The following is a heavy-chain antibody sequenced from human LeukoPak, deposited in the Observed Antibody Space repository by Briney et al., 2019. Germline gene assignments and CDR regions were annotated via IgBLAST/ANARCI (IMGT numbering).Heavy chain of an antibody. CDR2: IIPIFGTA. CDR1: GGTFSSYA. D-gene: IGHD3-22*01. Sequence: ASVKVSCKASGGTFSSYAISWVRQAPGQGLEWMGGIIPIFGTANYAQKFQGRVTITTDESTSTAYMELSSLRSEDTAVYYCARDLYYYDSSCYYPFYYYYYGMDVWGQGTTVTVSS. V-gene: IGHV1-69*05. J-gene: IGHJ6*02. CDR3: ARDLYYYDSSCYYPFYYYYYGMDV.